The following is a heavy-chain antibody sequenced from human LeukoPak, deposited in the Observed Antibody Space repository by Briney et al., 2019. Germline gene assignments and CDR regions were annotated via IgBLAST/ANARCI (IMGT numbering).Heavy chain of an antibody. CDR3: AREGSGYYYDSSGYYDY. Sequence: SETLSLTCTVSGGSISSYYWSWIRQPPGKGLEWIGYIYYSGSTNYNPSLKSRVTISVDTSKNQFSLKLSSVTAADTAVYYCAREGSGYYYDSSGYYDYWGQGTLVTVSS. CDR2: IYYSGST. J-gene: IGHJ4*02. V-gene: IGHV4-59*01. CDR1: GGSISSYY. D-gene: IGHD3-22*01.